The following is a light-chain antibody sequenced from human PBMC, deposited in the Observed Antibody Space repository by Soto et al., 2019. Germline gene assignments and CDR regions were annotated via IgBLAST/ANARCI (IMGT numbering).Light chain of an antibody. CDR2: DVR. CDR3: SSYTSSSTPYYF. CDR1: SSDVGAYNY. J-gene: IGLJ1*01. Sequence: QSALTQPASVSGSPGQSITISCTGTSSDVGAYNYVSWYQQHPGKAPKLMIYDVRKRPSGISNRFSGSKSGNTASLTISGLQAEDESDYFCSSYTSSSTPYYFFGTGTKVTVL. V-gene: IGLV2-14*01.